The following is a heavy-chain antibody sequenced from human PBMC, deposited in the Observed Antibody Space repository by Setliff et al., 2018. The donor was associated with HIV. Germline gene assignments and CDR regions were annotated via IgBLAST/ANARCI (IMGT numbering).Heavy chain of an antibody. CDR3: ARGEPTILIEPAAFFDY. V-gene: IGHV3-11*04. Sequence: LSLTCTVSGGSISSGDYYWSWIRQPPGKGLEWISYISRGGRTKYYADSVKGRFTISRDNAKNSLYLQMNSLRAEDTAVYYCARGEPTILIEPAAFFDYWGQGTLVTVSS. D-gene: IGHD2-2*01. CDR1: GGSISSGDYY. J-gene: IGHJ4*02. CDR2: ISRGGRTK.